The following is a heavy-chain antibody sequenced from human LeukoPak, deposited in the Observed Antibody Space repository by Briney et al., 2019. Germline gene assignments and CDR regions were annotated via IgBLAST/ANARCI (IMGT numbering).Heavy chain of an antibody. Sequence: GASVKVSCKASGGTFSSYANSWVRQAPGQGLEWMGGIIPIFGTANYAQKFQGRVTITADESTSTAYMELSSLRSEDTAVYYCARAPGWLGRSPDQNWFDPWGQGTLVTVSS. D-gene: IGHD5-12*01. CDR3: ARAPGWLGRSPDQNWFDP. CDR1: GGTFSSYA. V-gene: IGHV1-69*13. CDR2: IIPIFGTA. J-gene: IGHJ5*02.